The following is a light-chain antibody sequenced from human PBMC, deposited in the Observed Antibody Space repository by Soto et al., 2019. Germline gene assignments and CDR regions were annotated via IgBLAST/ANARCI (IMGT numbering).Light chain of an antibody. CDR2: GAS. V-gene: IGKV3-15*01. J-gene: IGKJ3*01. CDR1: QSVSTK. Sequence: EIVMTQSPATLSVSPGERATLSCRASQSVSTKLAWYRHKPGQAPGLLIYGASTRATGIPARFSGSGSGTEFSLTINSLQSEAFAVYYCQQYKNWPHFTFGPGTTVDIK. CDR3: QQYKNWPHFT.